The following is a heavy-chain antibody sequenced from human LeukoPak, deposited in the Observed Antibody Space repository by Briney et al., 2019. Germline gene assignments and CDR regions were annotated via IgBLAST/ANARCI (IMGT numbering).Heavy chain of an antibody. CDR2: ISYDGSNK. J-gene: IGHJ4*02. Sequence: GGSLRLSCAASGFTFSSYAMHWVRQAPGKGLEWVAVISYDGSNKYYADSVKGRSTISRDNSKNTLYLQMNSLRAEDTAVYYCATESSKVWFGELGPPPFDYWGQGTLVTVSS. D-gene: IGHD3-10*01. CDR3: ATESSKVWFGELGPPPFDY. V-gene: IGHV3-30*04. CDR1: GFTFSSYA.